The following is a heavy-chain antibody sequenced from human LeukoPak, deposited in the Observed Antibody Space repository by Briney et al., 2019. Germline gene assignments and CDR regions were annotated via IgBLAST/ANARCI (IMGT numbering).Heavy chain of an antibody. Sequence: SETLSLTCTVSGGSISSSSYYWSWIRQPPGKGLEWIASINYSGSTYFNPSLKSRVAISIDTSTNQFSLKLNSVTAADTAVYYCARIRIAALFDIWGQGTMVTVSS. CDR2: INYSGST. CDR1: GGSISSSSYY. CDR3: ARIRIAALFDI. J-gene: IGHJ3*02. V-gene: IGHV4-39*07. D-gene: IGHD6-13*01.